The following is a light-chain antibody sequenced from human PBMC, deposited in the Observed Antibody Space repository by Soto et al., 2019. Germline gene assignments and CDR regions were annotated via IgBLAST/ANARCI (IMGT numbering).Light chain of an antibody. CDR2: DVS. J-gene: IGLJ1*01. CDR1: SSDVGGFSY. Sequence: QSVLTQPRSASGSPGQSVTISCTGTSSDVGGFSYVSWYQQYPGKAPKLILYDVSQRPSGVPDRFSGSKSGNTASLTISGLLAEDEAVFYCCSYSGRYTSVFGTGTKVTVL. CDR3: CSYSGRYTSV. V-gene: IGLV2-11*01.